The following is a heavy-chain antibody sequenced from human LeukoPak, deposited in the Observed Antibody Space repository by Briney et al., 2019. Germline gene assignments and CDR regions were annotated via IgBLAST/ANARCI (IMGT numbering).Heavy chain of an antibody. CDR3: ARLVAVASLGGHYFDY. V-gene: IGHV5-51*01. Sequence: GESLKISCKGSGYSFTTSWIGWVRQMPGKGLDWMGIIYPADSNTRYTPSFQGHVTISADKSISTAYLQWSSLKASDTAMYYCARLVAVASLGGHYFDYWGQGTLVTVSS. J-gene: IGHJ4*02. CDR2: IYPADSNT. CDR1: GYSFTTSW. D-gene: IGHD6-19*01.